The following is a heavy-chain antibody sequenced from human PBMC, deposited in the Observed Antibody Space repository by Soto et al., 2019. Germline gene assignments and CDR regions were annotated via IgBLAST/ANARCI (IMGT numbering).Heavy chain of an antibody. Sequence: ASVKVSCKASGYTFTSYYMHWVRQAPGKGLEWMGGFDPEDGGTIYAQKFQGRVTMTTDTSTTTAYMELRSLTSDDTAVYYCARDFTKSSSWPYYFDYWGQGTLVTVSS. CDR1: GYTFTSYY. CDR2: FDPEDGGT. CDR3: ARDFTKSSSWPYYFDY. D-gene: IGHD6-13*01. V-gene: IGHV1-24*01. J-gene: IGHJ4*02.